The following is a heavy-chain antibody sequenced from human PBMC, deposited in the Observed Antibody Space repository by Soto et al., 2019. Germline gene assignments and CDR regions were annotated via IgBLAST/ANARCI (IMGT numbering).Heavy chain of an antibody. Sequence: GGSLRLSCAASGFTFSNYEMNWVRQAPGKGLEWVSYISSSGSTIYYADSVKGRFTISRDNAKNSLYLQMNSLRAEDTAVYYCARDQYYGSGTYDYWGQGTLVTVYS. CDR3: ARDQYYGSGTYDY. CDR2: ISSSGSTI. CDR1: GFTFSNYE. J-gene: IGHJ4*02. D-gene: IGHD3-10*01. V-gene: IGHV3-48*03.